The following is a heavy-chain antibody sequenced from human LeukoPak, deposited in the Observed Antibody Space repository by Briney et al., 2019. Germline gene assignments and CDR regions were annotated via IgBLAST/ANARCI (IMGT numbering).Heavy chain of an antibody. CDR2: IKHDGSET. J-gene: IGHJ6*02. Sequence: GSLRLSCATSGFTFSSIWMSWVRQAPGKGLEWVANIKHDGSETNYVDSVKGRFTISRDNAKNSLHLQMNSLRVEDTAVYYCAKNGGPHGMDVWGQGTTVTVSS. V-gene: IGHV3-7*02. CDR3: AKNGGPHGMDV. CDR1: GFTFSSIW. D-gene: IGHD3-16*01.